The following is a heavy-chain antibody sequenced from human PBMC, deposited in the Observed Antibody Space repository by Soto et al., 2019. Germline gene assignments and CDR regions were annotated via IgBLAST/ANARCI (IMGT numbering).Heavy chain of an antibody. Sequence: EVQLLESGGGLVQPGGSLRLSCAASGFTFSSYAMMWFRQAPGKGLEWVAAISGSGGSTYYADSVTGRFTISRDNSKNTLYLQVNSLSAEDTAVYSCARRGSGSYYDYWGQGTLVPVSS. CDR1: GFTFSSYA. V-gene: IGHV3-23*01. J-gene: IGHJ4*02. D-gene: IGHD1-26*01. CDR3: ARRGSGSYYDY. CDR2: ISGSGGST.